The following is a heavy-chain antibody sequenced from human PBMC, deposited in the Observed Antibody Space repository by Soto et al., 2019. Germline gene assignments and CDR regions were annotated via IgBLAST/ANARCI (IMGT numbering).Heavy chain of an antibody. CDR2: ISYDGSNK. D-gene: IGHD1-26*01. Sequence: GGSLRLSCAASGFTFSSYAMHWVRQAPGKGLEWVAVISYDGSNKYYADSVKGRFTISRDNSKNTLYLQMNSLRAEDTAVYYCAVVGATPDFDYWGHGTLVTVSS. CDR3: AVVGATPDFDY. V-gene: IGHV3-30-3*01. J-gene: IGHJ4*01. CDR1: GFTFSSYA.